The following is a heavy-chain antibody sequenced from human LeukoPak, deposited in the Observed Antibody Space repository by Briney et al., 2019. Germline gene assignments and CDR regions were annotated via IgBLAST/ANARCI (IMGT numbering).Heavy chain of an antibody. CDR1: GYSFTSYW. D-gene: IGHD3-10*01. J-gene: IGHJ4*02. Sequence: GESLQISCKGSGYSFTSYWIGWVRQRPGKGLEWVGIIYPGDSETRYSPSFQGQVTISADKSSSTAYLQWSSLKASDTAMYYCARRAQYYYGSGSYYEIWGQGTLVTVSS. V-gene: IGHV5-51*01. CDR3: ARRAQYYYGSGSYYEI. CDR2: IYPGDSET.